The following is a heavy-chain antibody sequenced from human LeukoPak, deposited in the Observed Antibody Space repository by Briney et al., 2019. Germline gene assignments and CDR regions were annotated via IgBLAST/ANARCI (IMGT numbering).Heavy chain of an antibody. CDR2: ISPSGST. D-gene: IGHD5-24*01. J-gene: IGHJ4*02. V-gene: IGHV4-30-2*01. Sequence: SETLSLTCTVSGGSISRGGYSWSWIRQPPGKGLEWIGYISPSGSTYYNPSLKSRVTISIDNAKNQFSLQLSSVTAADTAVYYCARGARAGYNLEPFDYWGQGTLVTVSS. CDR1: GGSISRGGYS. CDR3: ARGARAGYNLEPFDY.